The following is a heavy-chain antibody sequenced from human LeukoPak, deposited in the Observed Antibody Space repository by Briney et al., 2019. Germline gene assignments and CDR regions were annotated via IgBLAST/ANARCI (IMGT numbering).Heavy chain of an antibody. V-gene: IGHV3-53*01. CDR2: IYSGGST. Sequence: GGTLRLSCAASGFTVSRNYMSWVRQAPGKGLEWVSVIYSGGSTYYADSVKGRFTISRDNSKNTLYLQMNSLRAEDTAVYYCARIAPYYYDSSGYYYRGPFDYWGQGTLVTVSS. CDR3: ARIAPYYYDSSGYYYRGPFDY. D-gene: IGHD3-22*01. J-gene: IGHJ4*02. CDR1: GFTVSRNY.